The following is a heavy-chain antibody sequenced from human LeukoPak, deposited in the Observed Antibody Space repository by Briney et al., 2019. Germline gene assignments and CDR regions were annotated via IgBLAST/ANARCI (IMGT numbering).Heavy chain of an antibody. Sequence: GGSLRLSCEASGFTFSAYAMNWVRQAPGKGLEWVANIKQDGSEKYYVDSVKGRFTISRDNAKKSLYLQMNSLRAEDTAVYYCARETEMANLDYWGQGTLVTVSS. D-gene: IGHD5-24*01. CDR2: IKQDGSEK. CDR3: ARETEMANLDY. J-gene: IGHJ4*02. CDR1: GFTFSAYA. V-gene: IGHV3-7*04.